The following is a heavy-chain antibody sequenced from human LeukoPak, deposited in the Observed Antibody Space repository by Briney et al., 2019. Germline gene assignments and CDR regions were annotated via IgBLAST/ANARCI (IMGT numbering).Heavy chain of an antibody. Sequence: GGSLRLSCAASGFTVSSNYMSWVRQAPGKGLEWVSVIYSGGSTYYADSVKGRFTVSRDNSKNTLYLQMNSLRAEDTAVYYCASSEGPNHYYYYYGMDAWGQGTTVTVSS. CDR1: GFTVSSNY. D-gene: IGHD3-10*01. V-gene: IGHV3-53*01. CDR2: IYSGGST. J-gene: IGHJ6*02. CDR3: ASSEGPNHYYYYYGMDA.